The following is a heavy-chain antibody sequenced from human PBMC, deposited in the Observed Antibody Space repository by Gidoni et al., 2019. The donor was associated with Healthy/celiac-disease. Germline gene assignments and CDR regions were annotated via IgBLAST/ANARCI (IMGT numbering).Heavy chain of an antibody. J-gene: IGHJ4*02. Sequence: QVQLQESGPGLVKPSETLSLTCSVSGGSISSYSWSWIRQPAGKGLEWIVRIYTSGSTNYNPSLKSRVTMSVDTSKTQFSLKLSSVTAADTAVYYCAREGSDTLGIDYWGQGTLVTVSS. CDR1: GGSISSYS. D-gene: IGHD3-16*01. CDR2: IYTSGST. CDR3: AREGSDTLGIDY. V-gene: IGHV4-4*07.